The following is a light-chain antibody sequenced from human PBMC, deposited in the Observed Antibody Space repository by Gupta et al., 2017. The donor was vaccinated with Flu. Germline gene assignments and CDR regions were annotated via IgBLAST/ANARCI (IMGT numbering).Light chain of an antibody. Sequence: SLGERATINCKSSQSVLDSFNNYNYLAWFQQKPGQPPKMLFHLASCRESGVPDRFSGRGSGTDFTLTISSLQAEDVAVYFCQRYDTIPPTFGQGTKLEIK. V-gene: IGKV4-1*01. J-gene: IGKJ2*01. CDR1: QSVLDSFNNYNY. CDR2: LAS. CDR3: QRYDTIPPT.